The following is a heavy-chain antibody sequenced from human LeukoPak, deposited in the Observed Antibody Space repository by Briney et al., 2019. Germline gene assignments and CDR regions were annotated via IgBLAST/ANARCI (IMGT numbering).Heavy chain of an antibody. CDR1: GFSFTNYA. V-gene: IGHV3-48*01. Sequence: GGSLRLSCTTSGFSFTNYAMNWVRQAPGKGLEWLSYISGPGTTTKYADSVKGRFTISRDNDKNSLYLQMNSLRAEDTAAYYCARDWIWGQGTMVTVSS. CDR2: ISGPGTTT. J-gene: IGHJ3*02. CDR3: ARDWI.